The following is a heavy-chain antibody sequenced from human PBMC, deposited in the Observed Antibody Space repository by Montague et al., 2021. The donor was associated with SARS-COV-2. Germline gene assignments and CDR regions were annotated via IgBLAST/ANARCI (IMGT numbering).Heavy chain of an antibody. CDR3: ARTLHDILTGYYSFDY. V-gene: IGHV2-70*01. CDR2: IDWDDDK. Sequence: PALVKPTQTLTLTCTFSGFSLSTSGMCVSWIRQPPGKALEWLALIDWDDDKYYSTSLKTRLTISKDTSKNQVDLTMTNMDPVDTATYYCARTLHDILTGYYSFDYWGQGTLVTVSS. D-gene: IGHD3-9*01. J-gene: IGHJ4*02. CDR1: GFSLSTSGMC.